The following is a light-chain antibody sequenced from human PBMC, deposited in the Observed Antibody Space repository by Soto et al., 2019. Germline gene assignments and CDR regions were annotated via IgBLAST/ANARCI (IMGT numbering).Light chain of an antibody. Sequence: DIQMTQSPSSLSGSVGDRVTITCRASQSIGSYFNWYQQKPGKAPKLLIYAASALESGVPSRFNGSGSGTDFTLTISSLQPGDFATYYCQQSYSTPWTFGQGTKVDI. J-gene: IGKJ1*01. V-gene: IGKV1-39*01. CDR2: AAS. CDR3: QQSYSTPWT. CDR1: QSIGSY.